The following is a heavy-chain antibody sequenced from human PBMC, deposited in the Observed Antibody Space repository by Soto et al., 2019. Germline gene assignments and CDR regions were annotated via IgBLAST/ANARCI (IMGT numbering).Heavy chain of an antibody. V-gene: IGHV1-69*13. D-gene: IGHD1-26*01. CDR2: IIPIFGTA. Sequence: SVKVSCKASGGTFSSYAISWVRQAPGQGLEWMGGIIPIFGTANYAQKFQGRVTITADESTSTAYMELSSLRSEDTAVYYCERDLSTTHYYYGMDVWGQGTTVTVSS. J-gene: IGHJ6*02. CDR1: GGTFSSYA. CDR3: ERDLSTTHYYYGMDV.